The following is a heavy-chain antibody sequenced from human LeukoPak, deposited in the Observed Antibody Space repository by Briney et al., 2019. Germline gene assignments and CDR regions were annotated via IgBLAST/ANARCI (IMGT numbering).Heavy chain of an antibody. J-gene: IGHJ3*02. Sequence: GESLKISCKGSGYSFTSYWIGWVRQMPGKGLEWMGIIYPGDSDTRYSPSFQGQVTISADKSISTAYLQWSSLKASDTAMHYCARGIASSGHRVDAFDIWGQGTMVTVSS. CDR2: IYPGDSDT. D-gene: IGHD3-22*01. CDR3: ARGIASSGHRVDAFDI. CDR1: GYSFTSYW. V-gene: IGHV5-51*01.